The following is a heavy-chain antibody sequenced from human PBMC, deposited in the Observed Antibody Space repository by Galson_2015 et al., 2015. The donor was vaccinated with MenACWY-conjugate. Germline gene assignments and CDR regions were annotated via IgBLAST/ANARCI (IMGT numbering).Heavy chain of an antibody. CDR1: GASISSHH. Sequence: SETLSLTCTVSGASISSHHWSWFRQPPGKGLEWIAYIRDTGSLKDNPSLKSRVTMSADKSNNQFSLRLISVTAADTAVYYCARLPTWGSSLGYFDYWGQGMLVAVSS. CDR2: IRDTGSL. V-gene: IGHV4-59*08. CDR3: ARLPTWGSSLGYFDY. D-gene: IGHD7-27*01. J-gene: IGHJ4*02.